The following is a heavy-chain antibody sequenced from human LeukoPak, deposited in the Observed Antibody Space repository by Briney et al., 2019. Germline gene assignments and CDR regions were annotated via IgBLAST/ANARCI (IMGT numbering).Heavy chain of an antibody. D-gene: IGHD3-22*01. J-gene: IGHJ2*01. V-gene: IGHV3-11*01. CDR3: ARATYYYESSGYDSGGDWYFDI. Sequence: GGSLRLSCAASGFSFSDYYMSWLRQAPGKGLEWISYISDSSSTIYHADSVKGRFTISRDNAKNSLFLQMNSLTVEDTAVYYCARATYYYESSGYDSGGDWYFDIWGRGTLVTVSS. CDR1: GFSFSDYY. CDR2: ISDSSSTI.